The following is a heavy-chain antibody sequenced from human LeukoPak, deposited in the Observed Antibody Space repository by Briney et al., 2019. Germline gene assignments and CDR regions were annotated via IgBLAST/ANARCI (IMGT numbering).Heavy chain of an antibody. CDR1: GAHISSHY. Sequence: TSLETLSLTCSVSGAHISSHYRSWIRQPPGKGLEWIGYIHYSGSTNCNPSLKSRVTISLDSSKNQFSLKLTSVSAADMAVYYCPMSGTDCNIPGVYWGQGTLVTVSS. CDR3: PMSGTDCNIPGVY. V-gene: IGHV4-59*11. D-gene: IGHD6-13*01. CDR2: IHYSGST. J-gene: IGHJ4*02.